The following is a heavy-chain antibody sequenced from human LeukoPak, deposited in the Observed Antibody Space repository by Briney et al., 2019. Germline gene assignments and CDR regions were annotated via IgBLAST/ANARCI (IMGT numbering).Heavy chain of an antibody. CDR2: IYYSGST. D-gene: IGHD3-16*02. CDR1: DGSISSYY. J-gene: IGHJ4*02. Sequence: SETLSLTCTVSDGSISSYYWSWIRQPPGKGLEWIGYIYYSGSTNYNPSLKSRVTISVDTSKNQFSLKLSSVTAADTAVYYCVRSPYVWGSYRYDYWGQGTLVTVSS. V-gene: IGHV4-59*01. CDR3: VRSPYVWGSYRYDY.